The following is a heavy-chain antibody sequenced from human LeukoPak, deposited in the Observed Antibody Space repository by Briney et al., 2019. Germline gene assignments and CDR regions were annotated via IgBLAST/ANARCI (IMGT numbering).Heavy chain of an antibody. CDR3: ARAGGYCGRISCPYYFDY. J-gene: IGHJ4*02. V-gene: IGHV1-8*02. CDR2: MNPNSGNT. Sequence: ASVKVSCKASVGTLSSYAINWVRQATGQGGEWMGWMNPNSGNTGYAQKFQGRVTMTRNTSISTAYMELSSLRSEDTAVYYCARAGGYCGRISCPYYFDYWGQGSLVAVSS. CDR1: VGTLSSYA. D-gene: IGHD2-15*01.